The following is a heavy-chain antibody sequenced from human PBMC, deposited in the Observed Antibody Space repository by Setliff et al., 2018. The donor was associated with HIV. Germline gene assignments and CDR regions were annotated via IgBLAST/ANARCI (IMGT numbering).Heavy chain of an antibody. CDR3: ARGGDDSGPGTWTFDY. V-gene: IGHV1-2*02. J-gene: IGHJ4*02. CDR2: INGNSGAT. CDR1: RFTFSDYY. D-gene: IGHD3-10*01. Sequence: GASVKVSCKASRFTFSDYYLHWVRQAPGQGLEWMGWINGNSGATNYAQKFQGRVTITRDTSTYTAYMELTRLRFDDTAVYSCARGGDDSGPGTWTFDYWGQGALVTVSS.